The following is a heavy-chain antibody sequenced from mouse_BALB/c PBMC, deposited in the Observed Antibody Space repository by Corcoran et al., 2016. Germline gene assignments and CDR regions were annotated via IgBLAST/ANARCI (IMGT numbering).Heavy chain of an antibody. CDR3: ARSYYGSSMDY. J-gene: IGHJ4*01. V-gene: IGHV9-1*02. D-gene: IGHD1-1*01. Sequence: QIQLVQSGPELKKPGETVKISCKASGYTFTNYGMNWVKQAPGKGLKWMGWINTYTGEPTYDDDFKGRFAFSLETSASTAYLQINNLKNEDMATYFCARSYYGSSMDYCGQGTSVTVSS. CDR2: INTYTGEP. CDR1: GYTFTNYG.